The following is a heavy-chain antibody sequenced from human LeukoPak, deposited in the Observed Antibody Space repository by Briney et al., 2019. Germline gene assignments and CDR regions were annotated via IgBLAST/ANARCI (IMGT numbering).Heavy chain of an antibody. V-gene: IGHV3-23*01. D-gene: IGHD1-1*01. CDR1: GFTFSSYA. J-gene: IGHJ4*02. CDR3: AKEVTTGTTIDYFDY. Sequence: GGSLRLSCAASGFTFSSYAMSWVRRAPGKGLEWVSAISGSGGSTYYADSVKGRFTISRDNSKNTLYLQMNGLRAEDTAVYYCAKEVTTGTTIDYFDYWGQGTLVTVSS. CDR2: ISGSGGST.